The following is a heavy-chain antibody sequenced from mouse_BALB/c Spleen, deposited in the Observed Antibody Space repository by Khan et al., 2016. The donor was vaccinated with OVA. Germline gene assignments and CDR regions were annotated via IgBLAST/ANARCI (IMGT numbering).Heavy chain of an antibody. Sequence: QVQLQQSGAELARPGASVTLSCKASGYTFTDYYINWMRQRTGQGHEWIGEIYPGSDNTYYNEKFKGKATLTADKSSSTAYMQLSRLLSEDSAVYFCAREWAAWFPYWGQGTLVTVSA. CDR1: GYTFTDYY. CDR2: IYPGSDNT. V-gene: IGHV1-77*01. J-gene: IGHJ3*01. CDR3: AREWAAWFPY.